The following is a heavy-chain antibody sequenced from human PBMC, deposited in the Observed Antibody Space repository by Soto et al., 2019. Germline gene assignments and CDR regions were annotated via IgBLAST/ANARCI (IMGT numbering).Heavy chain of an antibody. D-gene: IGHD6-19*01. V-gene: IGHV2-5*02. CDR2: IYWDDDK. Sequence: QITLKESGPTLVKPTQTLTLTCTFSGFSLSTSGVGVGWIRQPPGKALECLALIYWDDDKRYSPSLKSRLTITXXTSKNPVVLTMTHIDPVDTTTYFCAHRLEWLVYDYWGQGTLVTVSS. CDR3: AHRLEWLVYDY. J-gene: IGHJ4*02. CDR1: GFSLSTSGVG.